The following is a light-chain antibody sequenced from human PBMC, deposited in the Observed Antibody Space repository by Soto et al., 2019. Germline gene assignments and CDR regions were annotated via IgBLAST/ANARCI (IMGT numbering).Light chain of an antibody. CDR2: DAS. J-gene: IGKJ1*01. CDR3: MQRSDWPRT. CDR1: QSISSS. Sequence: EIVLTQSPATLSLSPGERATLSCRASQSISSSLAWYQQKPGQAPRLLIYDASSRATGFPARFSGSGSGTDFTLTIGSLEPEDFAVYYCMQRSDWPRTFGQGTKV. V-gene: IGKV3-11*01.